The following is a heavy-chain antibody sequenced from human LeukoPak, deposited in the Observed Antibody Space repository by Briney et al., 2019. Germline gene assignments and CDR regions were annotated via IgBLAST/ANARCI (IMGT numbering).Heavy chain of an antibody. CDR3: ARAPHYGSGSYCDY. D-gene: IGHD3-10*01. V-gene: IGHV1-69*13. J-gene: IGHJ4*02. CDR2: IIPIFGTA. Sequence: ASVTVSCKASGGTFSSYAISWVRQAPGQGLEWMGGIIPIFGTANYAQKFQGRVTITADESTSTAYMELSSLRSEDTAVYYCARAPHYGSGSYCDYWGQGTLVTVSS. CDR1: GGTFSSYA.